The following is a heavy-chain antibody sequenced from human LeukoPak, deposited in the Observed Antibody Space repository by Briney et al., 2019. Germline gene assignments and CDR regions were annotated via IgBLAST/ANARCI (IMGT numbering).Heavy chain of an antibody. CDR2: IYYSGST. CDR1: GGSISSGDYY. V-gene: IGHV4-30-4*08. J-gene: IGHJ3*02. CDR3: ARAIYDSSGFYQDYAFDI. Sequence: PSETLSLTCTVSGGSISSGDYYWSWIRQPPGKGLEWIGYIYYSGSTYYNPSLKSRVTISVDTSKNQFSLKLSSVTAADTAVYYCARAIYDSSGFYQDYAFDIWGQGTMVTVSS. D-gene: IGHD3-22*01.